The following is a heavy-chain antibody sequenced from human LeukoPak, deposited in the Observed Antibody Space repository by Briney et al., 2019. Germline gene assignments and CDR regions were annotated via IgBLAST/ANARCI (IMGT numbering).Heavy chain of an antibody. J-gene: IGHJ4*02. V-gene: IGHV3-7*04. CDR3: ARDRGFSYGIDF. CDR2: IQQDGSEK. Sequence: GGSLRLSCAASGFTFSDYWMSWVRQAPGKGLEWVANIQQDGSEKYYVDSVKGRFTISRDNAKKSLFLQVSSLRGEDTAVYYCARDRGFSYGIDFWGQGTLVTVHS. D-gene: IGHD5-18*01. CDR1: GFTFSDYW.